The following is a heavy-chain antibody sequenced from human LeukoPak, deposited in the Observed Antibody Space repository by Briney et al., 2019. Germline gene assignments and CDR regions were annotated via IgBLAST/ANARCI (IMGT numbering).Heavy chain of an antibody. V-gene: IGHV6-1*01. J-gene: IGHJ6*03. CDR2: TYYRSKWYN. D-gene: IGHD3-22*01. CDR3: ARDVTMIVVGRDYYYYYMDV. CDR1: GDSVSSNSAA. Sequence: SQTLSLTCAISGDSVSSNSAAWNWIRQSPSRGLEWLGRTYYRSKWYNDYAVSVKSRITINPDTSKNQFSLQLNSVTPEDTAVYYCARDVTMIVVGRDYYYYYMDVWGKGTTVTVSS.